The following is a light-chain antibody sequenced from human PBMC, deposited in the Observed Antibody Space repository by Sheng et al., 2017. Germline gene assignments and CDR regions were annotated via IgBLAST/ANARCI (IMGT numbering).Light chain of an antibody. Sequence: DIQMTQSPSAMSASVGDSVTITCRASQDIRDYLVWFQQKPGKAPKRLISATSTFQSGVPSRFSGRGSGTEFTLTITSLQPEDVATYFCLQHDRYPPPTFGG. V-gene: IGKV1-17*03. J-gene: IGKJ4*02. CDR3: LQHDRYPPPT. CDR2: ATS. CDR1: QDIRDY.